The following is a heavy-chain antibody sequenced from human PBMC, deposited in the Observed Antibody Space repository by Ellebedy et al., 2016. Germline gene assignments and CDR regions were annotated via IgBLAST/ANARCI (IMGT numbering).Heavy chain of an antibody. CDR1: GGSFSASW. CDR2: VTPSGST. J-gene: IGHJ4*02. V-gene: IGHV4-34*01. Sequence: SETLSLXXAVYGGSFSASWWSWIRQPPGKGLEWIGEVTPSGSTNYSPSLKSRVTISGDRSNNQFSLKLSSVTAADTAVYYCAVHPVDFDFWGQGSLVTVSS. CDR3: AVHPVDFDF.